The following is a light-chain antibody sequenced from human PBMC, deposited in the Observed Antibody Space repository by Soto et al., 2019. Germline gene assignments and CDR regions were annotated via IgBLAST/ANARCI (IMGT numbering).Light chain of an antibody. Sequence: QSVLTQPPSVSGAPGQRATLSCTGNTSNLGAGHDVHWYQQLPGAAPKLVIFGNRNRPSGVPERFSGSKSGTSASLAITGLQAEDVADYYCQASDYILTASVFGGGTKLTVL. J-gene: IGLJ3*02. CDR1: TSNLGAGHD. CDR3: QASDYILTASV. V-gene: IGLV1-40*01. CDR2: GNR.